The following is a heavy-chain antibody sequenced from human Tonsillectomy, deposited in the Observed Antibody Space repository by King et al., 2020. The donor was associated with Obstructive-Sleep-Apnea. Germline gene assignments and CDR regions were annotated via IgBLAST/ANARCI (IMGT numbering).Heavy chain of an antibody. D-gene: IGHD1-1*01. V-gene: IGHV3-30*18. J-gene: IGHJ6*02. CDR2: ISFDGTNK. CDR1: GFTFSSFG. CDR3: AKERPGNYFYGMDV. Sequence: VQLVESGGSVVQPGRSLRLSCAASGFTFSSFGMHWVRQAPGKGLEWVAVISFDGTNKYYADSVKGRFTISRGNSKNTLFLQMNSLRAEDTAVYFCAKERPGNYFYGMDVWGQGTTVTVSS.